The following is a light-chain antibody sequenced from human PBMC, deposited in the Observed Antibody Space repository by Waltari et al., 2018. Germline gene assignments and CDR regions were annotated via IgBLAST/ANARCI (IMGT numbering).Light chain of an antibody. V-gene: IGKV1-39*01. CDR3: QQSYSPPFT. Sequence: DIQMTQSPSSLSMSVGDRVTITCRASQGIGSYLNWYQQRPGRAPKLLISDPSTLQREVPTRFSGGGIGTDFTLTINSLQPEDFATYFCQQSYSPPFTFGQGTRLEI. CDR2: DPS. J-gene: IGKJ5*01. CDR1: QGIGSY.